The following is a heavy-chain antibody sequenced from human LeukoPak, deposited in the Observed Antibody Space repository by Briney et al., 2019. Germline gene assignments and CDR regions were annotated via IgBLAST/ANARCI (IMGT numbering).Heavy chain of an antibody. CDR2: IWYDGSNK. CDR1: GFTFSSYG. V-gene: IGHV3-33*01. J-gene: IGHJ4*02. Sequence: GGSLRLSCAASGFTFSSYGMHWVRQAPGKGLEWVAVIWYDGSNKYYADSVKGRFTISRDNSKNTLYLQMNSLRAEDTAVYYCARGYDILTGYLDYWGQGTQVTVSS. D-gene: IGHD3-9*01. CDR3: ARGYDILTGYLDY.